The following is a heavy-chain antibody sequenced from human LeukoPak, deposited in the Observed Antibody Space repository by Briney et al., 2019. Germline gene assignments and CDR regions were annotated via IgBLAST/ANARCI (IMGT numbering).Heavy chain of an antibody. V-gene: IGHV3-7*01. Sequence: GGSLRLSCAASGFTFSSYWMSWVRQAPGKGLEWVANIKQDGSEKYYVDSVKGRFTISRDNAKNSLYLQMNSLRAEDTAAYYCAREEYYDFWSGYSEFDYWGQGTLVTVSS. D-gene: IGHD3-3*01. J-gene: IGHJ4*02. CDR1: GFTFSSYW. CDR2: IKQDGSEK. CDR3: AREEYYDFWSGYSEFDY.